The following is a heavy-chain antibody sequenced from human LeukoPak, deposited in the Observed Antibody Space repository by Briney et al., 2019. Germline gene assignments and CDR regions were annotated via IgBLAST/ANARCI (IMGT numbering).Heavy chain of an antibody. D-gene: IGHD1-26*01. Sequence: PGGSLRLSCAASGFTFSSYNMNWVRQAPGKGLEWVSSISSSSSFIYYADSVRGRFTISRDNSKNTLYLQMNSLRAEDTAVYYCAKDLRVGATYNWFDPWGQGTLVTVSS. V-gene: IGHV3-21*04. J-gene: IGHJ5*02. CDR2: ISSSSSFI. CDR1: GFTFSSYN. CDR3: AKDLRVGATYNWFDP.